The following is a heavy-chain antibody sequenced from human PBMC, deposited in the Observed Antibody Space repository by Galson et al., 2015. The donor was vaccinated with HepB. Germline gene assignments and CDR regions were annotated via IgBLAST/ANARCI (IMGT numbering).Heavy chain of an antibody. J-gene: IGHJ4*02. D-gene: IGHD6-13*01. CDR2: IKHDGSEK. CDR1: GFTFSGYW. CDR3: VRGYSSSGPRWYYLDY. V-gene: IGHV3-7*04. Sequence: SLRLSCAASGFTFSGYWMSWVRQAPGKGLEWVANIKHDGSEKYYVDSVKGRFTISRDNAKNSLYLQMNSLRAEDTAVYYCVRGYSSSGPRWYYLDYWGQGTLVTVSA.